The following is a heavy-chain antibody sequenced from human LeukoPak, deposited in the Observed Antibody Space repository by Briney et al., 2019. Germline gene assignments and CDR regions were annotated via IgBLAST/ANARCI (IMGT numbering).Heavy chain of an antibody. CDR1: GFTFSNAW. CDR3: TSKRTVRGVILGGY. V-gene: IGHV3-15*01. J-gene: IGHJ4*02. Sequence: GGSLRLSCAASGFTFSNAWMSWVRQAPGKGLEWVGRIKSKTDGGTTDYAAPVKGRFTISRDDSKNTLYLQMNSLKTEDTAVYYCTSKRTVRGVILGGYWGQGTLVTVSS. CDR2: IKSKTDGGTT. D-gene: IGHD3-10*01.